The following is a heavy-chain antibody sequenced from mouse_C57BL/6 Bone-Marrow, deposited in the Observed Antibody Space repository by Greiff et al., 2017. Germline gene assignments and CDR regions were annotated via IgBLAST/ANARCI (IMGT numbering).Heavy chain of an antibody. CDR2: IYPRSGNT. V-gene: IGHV1-81*01. CDR3: AEYFCGYGAMDY. Sequence: VQLVEPGAELARPGASVKLSCKASGYTFTSYGISWVKQRTGQGLEWIGEIYPRSGNTYYNEKFKGKATLTADKSSSTAYMELRSLTSEDSAVXYSAEYFCGYGAMDYWGQGTSVTVSS. D-gene: IGHD1-1*02. CDR1: GYTFTSYG. J-gene: IGHJ4*01.